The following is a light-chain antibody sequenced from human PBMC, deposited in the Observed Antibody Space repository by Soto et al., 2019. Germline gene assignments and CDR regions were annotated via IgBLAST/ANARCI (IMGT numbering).Light chain of an antibody. CDR2: TVT. CDR1: SSDIGGYNY. Sequence: QSVLTQPRSGSGSPGQSVTISCTGTSSDIGGYNYVSWYQQHPGKAPKLMIYTVTKRPSGVPDRFSGSKSGNTAYLTISGLQADDEADYYCCSYAGSSSYVFGTGTKVTVL. V-gene: IGLV2-11*01. CDR3: CSYAGSSSYV. J-gene: IGLJ1*01.